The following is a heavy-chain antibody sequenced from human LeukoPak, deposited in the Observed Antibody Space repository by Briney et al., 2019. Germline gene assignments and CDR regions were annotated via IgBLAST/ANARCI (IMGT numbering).Heavy chain of an antibody. V-gene: IGHV3-53*01. Sequence: PGGSLRLSCAASGFTVSSNYMSWVRQAPGKGLEWVSVIYSGGSTYYADSVKGRFTISRDNSKNTLYLQMNSLRAEDTAVYYCARAGAAAALGRFDNWGQGILVTVSS. CDR3: ARAGAAAALGRFDN. CDR1: GFTVSSNY. D-gene: IGHD6-13*01. J-gene: IGHJ4*02. CDR2: IYSGGST.